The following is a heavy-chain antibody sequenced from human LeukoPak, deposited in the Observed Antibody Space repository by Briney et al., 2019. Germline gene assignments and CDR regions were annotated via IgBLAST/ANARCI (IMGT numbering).Heavy chain of an antibody. CDR3: ARGRPYYYDSSGYYSN. V-gene: IGHV1-8*01. CDR1: GYTFTSYD. CDR2: MNPNSGNT. J-gene: IGHJ4*02. Sequence: ASVKVSCKASGYTFTSYDINWVRQATGQGLEWMGWMNPNSGNTGYAQKFQGRVTMTRNTSISTAYMELSSLRSEDTAVYYCARGRPYYYDSSGYYSNWGQGTLVTVSS. D-gene: IGHD3-22*01.